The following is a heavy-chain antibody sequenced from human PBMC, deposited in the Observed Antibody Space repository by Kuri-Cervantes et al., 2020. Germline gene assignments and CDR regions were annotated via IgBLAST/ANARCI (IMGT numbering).Heavy chain of an antibody. J-gene: IGHJ6*03. V-gene: IGHV3-33*01. CDR3: ARQESGLDYYYYFYMDV. D-gene: IGHD3-3*01. CDR2: IWYDGNNK. Sequence: GGSLRLSCAASGFIFTNYGLHWVRQAPGKGLEWVAIIWYDGNNKYYAESVKGRFTVSRDNSKNTLYLQMNSLRAEDTAVYYCARQESGLDYYYYFYMDVWGKGTTVTVSS. CDR1: GFIFTNYG.